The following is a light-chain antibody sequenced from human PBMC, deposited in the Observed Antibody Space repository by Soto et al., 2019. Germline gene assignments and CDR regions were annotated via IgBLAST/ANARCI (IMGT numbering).Light chain of an antibody. J-gene: IGKJ1*01. Sequence: DIQTAQSSSSLCESVVAIVTVTWRSSESISSWLAWYQQKPGKAPKLLIYKASNLESGVPSRFSGSGSGTEFTLTISSLQTDDFATYYCQQYNSFSPWKFGQGTKVDI. CDR2: KAS. CDR3: QQYNSFSPWK. CDR1: ESISSW. V-gene: IGKV1-5*03.